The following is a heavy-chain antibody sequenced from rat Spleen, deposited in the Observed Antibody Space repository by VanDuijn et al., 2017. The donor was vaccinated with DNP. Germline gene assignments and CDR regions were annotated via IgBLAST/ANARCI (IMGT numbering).Heavy chain of an antibody. J-gene: IGHJ4*01. V-gene: IGHV5-7*01. CDR1: GFTFSDYN. Sequence: EVQLVESGGDLVQSGRSLKVSCAASGFTFSDYNMAWVRQAPKKGLEWVAIISSSGDSPYYRDSVKGRFTISRDNAKATLYLQMNSLRSEDTATYYCTRGRKQYYYAMDVWGQGTSVTVSS. D-gene: IGHD1-10*01. CDR2: ISSSGDSP. CDR3: TRGRKQYYYAMDV.